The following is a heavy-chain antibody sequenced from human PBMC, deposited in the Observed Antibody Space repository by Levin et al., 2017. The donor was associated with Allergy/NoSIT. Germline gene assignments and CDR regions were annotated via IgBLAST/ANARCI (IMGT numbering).Heavy chain of an antibody. J-gene: IGHJ4*02. D-gene: IGHD5-18*01. CDR3: ARGGYSYGGGFDY. CDR2: MNPNSGNT. CDR1: GYTFTSYD. V-gene: IGHV1-8*01. Sequence: PGGSLRLSCKASGYTFTSYDINWVRQATGQGLEWMGWMNPNSGNTGYAQKFQGRVTMTRNTSISTAYMELSSLRSEDTAVYYCARGGYSYGGGFDYWGQGTLVTVSS.